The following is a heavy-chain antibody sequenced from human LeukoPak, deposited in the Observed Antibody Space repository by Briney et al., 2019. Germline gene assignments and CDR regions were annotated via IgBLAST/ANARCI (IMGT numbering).Heavy chain of an antibody. V-gene: IGHV3-11*01. J-gene: IGHJ5*02. CDR2: ISSSGSTI. Sequence: PGGSLRHSCAASGFTFSDYYMSWIRQAPGKGLEWVSYISSSGSTIYYADSVKGRFTISRDNAKNSLYLQMNSLRAEDTAVYYCARVYAGYAPKFDPWGQGTLVTVSS. D-gene: IGHD2-8*01. CDR3: ARVYAGYAPKFDP. CDR1: GFTFSDYY.